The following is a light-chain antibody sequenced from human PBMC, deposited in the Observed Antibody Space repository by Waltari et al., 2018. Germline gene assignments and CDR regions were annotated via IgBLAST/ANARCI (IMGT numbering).Light chain of an antibody. CDR2: EDT. J-gene: IGLJ2*01. Sequence: QSALTQPASVSGSPGQSITISCTGTSRDIESYKLGSWYQQHPGEAPKVIIYEDTKRPSGVSGRFSASKSGNTASLTISGLQAEDEADYHCCSYVDSRTFVFGGGTRLTVL. CDR3: CSYVDSRTFV. CDR1: SRDIESYKL. V-gene: IGLV2-23*02.